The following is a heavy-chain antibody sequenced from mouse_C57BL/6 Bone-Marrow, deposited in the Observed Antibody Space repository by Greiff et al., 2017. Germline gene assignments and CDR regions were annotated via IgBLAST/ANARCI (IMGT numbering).Heavy chain of an antibody. CDR3: AIYYDYDDAMDY. Sequence: QVQLQQSGPVLVKPGASVKLSCTASGYAFSSSWMNWVKQRPGKGLEWIGRIYPGDGDTNYNGKFKGKATLTADKSSSTAYMQLSSLTSEDSAVYFGAIYYDYDDAMDYWGQGTSVTVSS. CDR1: GYAFSSSW. CDR2: IYPGDGDT. V-gene: IGHV1-82*01. D-gene: IGHD2-4*01. J-gene: IGHJ4*01.